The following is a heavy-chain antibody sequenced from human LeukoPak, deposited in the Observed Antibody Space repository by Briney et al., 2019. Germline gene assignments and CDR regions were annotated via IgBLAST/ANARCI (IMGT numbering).Heavy chain of an antibody. J-gene: IGHJ4*02. CDR1: GYTFTSYG. CDR2: ISAYNGNT. Sequence: ASVKVSGKASGYTFTSYGISWVRQAPGQGLEWMAWISAYNGNTNSAQKLQGRVTMTTDTSTTTAYMELRSLRSDDTAVYYCARVPHYCTSTSCTFDYWGQGTLVIVSS. D-gene: IGHD2-2*01. V-gene: IGHV1-18*01. CDR3: ARVPHYCTSTSCTFDY.